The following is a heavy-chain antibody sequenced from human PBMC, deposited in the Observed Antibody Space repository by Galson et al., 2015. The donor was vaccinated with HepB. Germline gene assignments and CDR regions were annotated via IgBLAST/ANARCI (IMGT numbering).Heavy chain of an antibody. CDR3: ARGVGVVTSAYWYFDL. CDR1: GFTFSSYD. Sequence: SLRLSCAASGFTFSSYDMHWVRQVTGKGLEWVSGIGTAGDTYYQDSVRGRFTISRENAKNSLYLQMNSLRAGDTAVYYCARGVGVVTSAYWYFDLWGRGTLVTVSS. D-gene: IGHD3-3*01. V-gene: IGHV3-13*01. J-gene: IGHJ2*01. CDR2: IGTAGDT.